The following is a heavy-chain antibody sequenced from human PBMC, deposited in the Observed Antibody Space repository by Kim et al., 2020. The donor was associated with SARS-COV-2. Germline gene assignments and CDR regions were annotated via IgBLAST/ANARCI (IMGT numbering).Heavy chain of an antibody. J-gene: IGHJ2*01. Sequence: GGSLRLSCAASGFTFSDYYMSWIRQAPGKGLEWVSYISSSSRYTNYADPVKGRFTISRDNAKNSLYLQMNRLRAEDTAVYYCVRDSSLGRYNSKYWYFDLWGRGTLVTVSS. V-gene: IGHV3-11*05. CDR2: ISSSSRYT. CDR1: GFTFSDYY. CDR3: VRDSSLGRYNSKYWYFDL. D-gene: IGHD5-12*01.